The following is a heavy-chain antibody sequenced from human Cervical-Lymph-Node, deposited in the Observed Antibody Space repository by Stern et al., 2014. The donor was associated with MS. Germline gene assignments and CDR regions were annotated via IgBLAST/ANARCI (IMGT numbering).Heavy chain of an antibody. CDR3: AKGRGVASPAYFDY. Sequence: VQLVESGGGLVQPGGSLRVSCGASGFTFSRFVMSWVRQAPWQGIEWVSGISGSAGTTYSADSVKGRFTIARDDSKNTLYLQMNSLRAEDTATYYCAKGRGVASPAYFDYWGQGALVTVAS. V-gene: IGHV3-23*04. CDR1: GFTFSRFV. J-gene: IGHJ4*02. D-gene: IGHD3-10*01. CDR2: ISGSAGTT.